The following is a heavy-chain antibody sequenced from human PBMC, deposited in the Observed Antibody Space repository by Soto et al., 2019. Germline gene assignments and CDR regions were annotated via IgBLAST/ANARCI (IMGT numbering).Heavy chain of an antibody. V-gene: IGHV1-69*02. CDR2: IIPILGIA. J-gene: IGHJ4*02. Sequence: QVQLVQSGAEVKKPGSSVKVSCKASGGTFSSYTISWVRQAPGQGLEWMGRIIPILGIANYAQKFQGRVTITADKSTSTAYMELSSLRSEDTAVYYCARVGDIVATIGPLDYWGQGTLVTVSS. CDR1: GGTFSSYT. CDR3: ARVGDIVATIGPLDY. D-gene: IGHD5-12*01.